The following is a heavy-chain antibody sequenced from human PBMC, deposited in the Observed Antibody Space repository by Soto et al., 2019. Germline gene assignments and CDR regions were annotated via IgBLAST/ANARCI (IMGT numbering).Heavy chain of an antibody. Sequence: QVQLVQSGAEVKKPGSSVKVSRKASGGTFSSYAISWVRQAPGQGLEWMGGIIPIFGTANYAQKFQGRVTITADESTSTAYMELSSLRSEDTAVYYCASGIAAAGPTYYYFDYWGQGTLVTVSS. D-gene: IGHD6-13*01. CDR3: ASGIAAAGPTYYYFDY. CDR2: IIPIFGTA. CDR1: GGTFSSYA. J-gene: IGHJ4*02. V-gene: IGHV1-69*01.